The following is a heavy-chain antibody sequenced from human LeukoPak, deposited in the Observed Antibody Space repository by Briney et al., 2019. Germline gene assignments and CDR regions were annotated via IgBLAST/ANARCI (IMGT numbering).Heavy chain of an antibody. D-gene: IGHD2-2*02. CDR3: ARGGQLLYDAFDI. CDR2: ISSNGGST. J-gene: IGHJ3*02. Sequence: GGSLRLSCAASGFTFSSYAMRWVRQAPGKGLECVSAISSNGGSTYYANSVKGRFTISRDNSTNTLYLQMGSLRAEDMAVYYCARGGQLLYDAFDIWGQGTMVTVSS. CDR1: GFTFSSYA. V-gene: IGHV3-64*01.